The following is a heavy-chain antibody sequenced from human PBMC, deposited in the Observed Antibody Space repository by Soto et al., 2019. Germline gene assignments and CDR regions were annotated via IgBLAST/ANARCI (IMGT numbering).Heavy chain of an antibody. CDR2: ISSSSSTI. D-gene: IGHD4-17*01. V-gene: IGHV3-48*02. J-gene: IGHJ3*02. CDR1: GFTFDDYA. CDR3: ARDQFGATVIQGAFDI. Sequence: GGSLRLSCAASGFTFDDYAMHWVRQAPGKGLEWVSYISSSSSTIYYADSVRGRFTISRDNAKNSLYLQMNSLRDEDTAVYYCARDQFGATVIQGAFDIWGQGTMVTVSS.